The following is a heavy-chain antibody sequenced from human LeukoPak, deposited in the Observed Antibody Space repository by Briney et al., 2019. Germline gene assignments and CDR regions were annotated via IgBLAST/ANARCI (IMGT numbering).Heavy chain of an antibody. V-gene: IGHV3-74*01. Sequence: GGSLRLSCAASGFTFSGSWMHWVRQVPGKGLVWVSRITPDGISTNYADSVKGRFTISRDNAKNTLYLQMNGLRVEDTAVYYCARALLLTGKRGLAFDYWGQGTLVTVSS. J-gene: IGHJ4*02. D-gene: IGHD7-27*01. CDR1: GFTFSGSW. CDR3: ARALLLTGKRGLAFDY. CDR2: ITPDGIST.